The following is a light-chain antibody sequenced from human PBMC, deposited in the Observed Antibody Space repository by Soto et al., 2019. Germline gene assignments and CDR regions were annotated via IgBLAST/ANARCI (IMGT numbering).Light chain of an antibody. CDR3: QQYNTWPIT. Sequence: EIVLTQSPGTLSLSPGERATLSCRASQSVSDKLAWYQQKPGQGPRLLVYRASTRTLGIPARFSGSESGTEFTLTISSLQSEDFAIYYCQQYNTWPITFGQGHDWRL. J-gene: IGKJ5*01. V-gene: IGKV3-15*01. CDR1: QSVSDK. CDR2: RAS.